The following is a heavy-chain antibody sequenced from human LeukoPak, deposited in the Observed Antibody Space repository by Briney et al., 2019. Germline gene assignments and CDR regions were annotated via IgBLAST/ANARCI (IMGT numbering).Heavy chain of an antibody. V-gene: IGHV3-7*01. CDR1: GFTFSSYW. CDR3: GREKYYYGSGSPGHMDV. D-gene: IGHD3-10*01. J-gene: IGHJ6*03. CDR2: IKQDGSEK. Sequence: AGGSLRLSCAASGFTFSSYWMSWVRQAPGKGLEWVANIKQDGSEKYYVDSVKGRFNISRDNAKNSLYLQMNSLRAEDTAVYYCGREKYYYGSGSPGHMDVWGKGTTVTVSS.